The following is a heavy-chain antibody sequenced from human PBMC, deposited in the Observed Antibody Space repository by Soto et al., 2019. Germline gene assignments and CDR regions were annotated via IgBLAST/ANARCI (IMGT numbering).Heavy chain of an antibody. D-gene: IGHD2-21*01. Sequence: EVQLVESGGGLVQPGGSLRLSCAASGFTFSNYEMHWVRQVTGKGLEWVSGIGTAGDTKYVGSVKGRFTISRDNAKNSLYLQMNSLRAEDTAVYYCAGRRQVIHDYYGLADWGQGPTVIVSS. J-gene: IGHJ6*02. CDR3: AGRRQVIHDYYGLAD. CDR2: IGTAGDT. V-gene: IGHV3-13*01. CDR1: GFTFSNYE.